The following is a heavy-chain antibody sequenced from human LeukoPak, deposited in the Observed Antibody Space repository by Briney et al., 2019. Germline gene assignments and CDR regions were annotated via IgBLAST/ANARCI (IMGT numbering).Heavy chain of an antibody. V-gene: IGHV4-34*01. J-gene: IGHJ4*02. CDR2: INHSGST. D-gene: IGHD5-18*01. CDR3: ARRLGYSYGFYYFDY. Sequence: SETLSLTCAVYGGSFSGYYWSWIRQPPGKGLEWIGEINHSGSTNYNPSLKSRVTISVDTSKNQFSLKLSSVTAADTAVYYCARRLGYSYGFYYFDYWGQGTLVTVSS. CDR1: GGSFSGYY.